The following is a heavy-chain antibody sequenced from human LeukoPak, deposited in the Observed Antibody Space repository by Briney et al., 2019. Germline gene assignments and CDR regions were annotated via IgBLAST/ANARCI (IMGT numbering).Heavy chain of an antibody. Sequence: GGSLRLSCAASGFTVSSNYMSWVRQAPGKGLEWVSVIYSGGSTYYADSVKGRLTISRDNSKNTLYLQMNSLRAEDTAVYYCARVGCSGGSCYLGEGYFDYWGQGTLVTVSS. J-gene: IGHJ4*02. V-gene: IGHV3-53*01. CDR3: ARVGCSGGSCYLGEGYFDY. D-gene: IGHD2-15*01. CDR2: IYSGGST. CDR1: GFTVSSNY.